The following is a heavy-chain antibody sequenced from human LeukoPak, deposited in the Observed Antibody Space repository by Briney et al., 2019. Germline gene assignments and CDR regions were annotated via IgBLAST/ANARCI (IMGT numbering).Heavy chain of an antibody. D-gene: IGHD3-3*01. V-gene: IGHV3-48*01. CDR3: ARDRGDFWSGYYSPRAEYFQH. CDR2: ISSSSSTI. J-gene: IGHJ1*01. CDR1: GFTFSSYG. Sequence: GGSLRLSCAASGFTFSSYGMHWVRQAPGKGLEWVSYISSSSSTIYYADSVKGRFTISRDNAKNSLYLQMNSLRAEDTAVYYCARDRGDFWSGYYSPRAEYFQHWGQGTLVTVSS.